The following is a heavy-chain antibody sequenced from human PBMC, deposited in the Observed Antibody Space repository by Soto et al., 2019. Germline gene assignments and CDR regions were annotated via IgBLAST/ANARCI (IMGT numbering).Heavy chain of an antibody. CDR2: ISAYNGNT. CDR1: GYTFTSYG. Sequence: ASVKVSCKASGYTFTSYGISWVRQAPGQGLEWMGWISAYNGNTNYAQKLQGRVTMTTDTSTSTAYMELRSLRSDDTAVYYCARDAGEGDYVDYYYYGMDVWGQGTTVTVSS. D-gene: IGHD4-17*01. V-gene: IGHV1-18*01. J-gene: IGHJ6*02. CDR3: ARDAGEGDYVDYYYYGMDV.